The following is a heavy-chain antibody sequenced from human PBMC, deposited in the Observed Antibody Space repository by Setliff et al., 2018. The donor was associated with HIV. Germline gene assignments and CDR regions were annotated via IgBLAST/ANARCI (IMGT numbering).Heavy chain of an antibody. CDR2: IYYSGST. Sequence: SETLSLTCTVSGGSVSGYYWSWIRQPPGKGLEWIGYIYYSGSTNYNPSLKSRVTISVDTSKNQFSLKLSSVTAADTAVYYCARRGHRSIYDPYQYNYFDPWGQGTLVTVSS. J-gene: IGHJ5*02. D-gene: IGHD5-18*01. CDR1: GGSVSGYY. V-gene: IGHV4-59*08. CDR3: ARRGHRSIYDPYQYNYFDP.